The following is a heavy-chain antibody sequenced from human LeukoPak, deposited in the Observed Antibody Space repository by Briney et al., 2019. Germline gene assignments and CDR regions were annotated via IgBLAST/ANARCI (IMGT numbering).Heavy chain of an antibody. J-gene: IGHJ3*02. CDR2: ILNDGSQE. Sequence: PGRSLRLSCAASGFTFSSYGMHRVRQAPGKGLEWVAVILNDGSQEKYADSVKGRFTISRDNSKNTLFLQMNSLRAEDTAVYYCARDDALGDNALDIWGQGTMVTVSS. CDR1: GFTFSSYG. V-gene: IGHV3-33*01. D-gene: IGHD3-16*01. CDR3: ARDDALGDNALDI.